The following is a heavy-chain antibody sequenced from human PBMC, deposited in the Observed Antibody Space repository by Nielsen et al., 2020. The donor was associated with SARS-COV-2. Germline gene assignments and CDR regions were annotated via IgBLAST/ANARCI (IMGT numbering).Heavy chain of an antibody. V-gene: IGHV4-34*01. CDR2: INHSGST. D-gene: IGHD6-13*01. Sequence: WIRQPPGKGLEWIGEINHSGSTNYNPSLKSRVTISVDTSKNRFSLNLSSVTAADTAVYFCARERKTSGVAEVERPSFYYYYGMDVWGQGTTVTVSS. CDR3: ARERKTSGVAEVERPSFYYYYGMDV. J-gene: IGHJ6*02.